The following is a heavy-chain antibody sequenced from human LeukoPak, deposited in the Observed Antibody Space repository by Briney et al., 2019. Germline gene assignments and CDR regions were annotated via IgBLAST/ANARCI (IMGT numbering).Heavy chain of an antibody. V-gene: IGHV3-23*01. Sequence: GGSLRLSCAASGFTFSSYSMNWIRQAPGKGLEWVSATSGSGGSTYYADSVKGRFTISRDNSKNTLYLQMNSLRAEDTAVYYCAKAASYSSGWYSAYWGQGTLVTVSS. CDR1: GFTFSSYS. D-gene: IGHD6-19*01. CDR2: TSGSGGST. CDR3: AKAASYSSGWYSAY. J-gene: IGHJ4*02.